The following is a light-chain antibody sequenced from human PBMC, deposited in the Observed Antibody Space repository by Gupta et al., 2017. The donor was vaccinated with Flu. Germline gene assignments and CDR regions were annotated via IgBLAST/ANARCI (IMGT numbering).Light chain of an antibody. Sequence: EIVLTPSPATLSVSPGDSATLSCRASQSVSSNFAWFQQKPGQAPRLLIYGASVRATGSPARFSGSGSGTEFTLTITSLQSEDFAVYYCQHYNNWPITFGQGTRLEIK. CDR1: QSVSSN. J-gene: IGKJ5*01. V-gene: IGKV3-15*01. CDR2: GAS. CDR3: QHYNNWPIT.